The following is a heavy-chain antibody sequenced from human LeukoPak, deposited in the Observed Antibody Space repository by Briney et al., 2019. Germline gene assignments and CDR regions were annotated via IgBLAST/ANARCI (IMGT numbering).Heavy chain of an antibody. J-gene: IGHJ4*02. CDR3: TRESGAFSPFGF. CDR1: GGSITTTNW. V-gene: IGHV4-4*02. CDR2: VHLDGAT. Sequence: SGTLSLTCAVSGGSITTTNWWSWVRQPPGKGLEWIGEVHLDGATNYNPSLQSRFSMSIDKANNHLSLEVTSVTAADTAMYYCTRESGAFSPFGFWGQGTLVTVSS. D-gene: IGHD1-26*01.